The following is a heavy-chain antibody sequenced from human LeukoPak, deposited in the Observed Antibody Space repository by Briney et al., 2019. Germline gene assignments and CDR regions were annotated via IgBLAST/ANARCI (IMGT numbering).Heavy chain of an antibody. CDR2: IYYSGST. J-gene: IGHJ6*02. Sequence: SETLSLTCTVSGGSISSYYWSWIRQPPGKGLEWIGYIYYSGSTNYNPSLKSRVTISVDTSKNQFSLKLSSVTAADTAVYYCAREALDYGDYVVNYYYGMDVWGQGTTVTVSS. D-gene: IGHD4-17*01. V-gene: IGHV4-59*12. CDR3: AREALDYGDYVVNYYYGMDV. CDR1: GGSISSYY.